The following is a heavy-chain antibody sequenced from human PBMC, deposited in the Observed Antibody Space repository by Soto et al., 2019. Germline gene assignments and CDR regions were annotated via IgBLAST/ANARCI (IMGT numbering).Heavy chain of an antibody. J-gene: IGHJ6*03. CDR3: ARRHYYYMDV. V-gene: IGHV4-59*08. CDR2: IYYSGST. Sequence: ASETLSLTCTVSGGSISSYYWSCIRQPPGKGLEWIGYIYYSGSTNYNPSLKSRVTISVDTSKNQFSLKLSSVTAADTAVYYCARRHYYYMDVWGKGTTVTVSS. CDR1: GGSISSYY.